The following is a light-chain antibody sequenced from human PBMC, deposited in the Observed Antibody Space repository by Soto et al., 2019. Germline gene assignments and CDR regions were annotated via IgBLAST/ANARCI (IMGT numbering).Light chain of an antibody. CDR1: SSNIGAGYD. J-gene: IGLJ3*02. CDR2: GHS. V-gene: IGLV1-40*01. Sequence: QSVLTQPPSVSGAPGQRVTLSCTGSSSNIGAGYDVHWYQQLPGTAPKLLIYGHSNRPSGVPDRFSGSKSGTSASLAITGLQAEDEADYYCQSYASSLSVVFGGGTTHTVL. CDR3: QSYASSLSVV.